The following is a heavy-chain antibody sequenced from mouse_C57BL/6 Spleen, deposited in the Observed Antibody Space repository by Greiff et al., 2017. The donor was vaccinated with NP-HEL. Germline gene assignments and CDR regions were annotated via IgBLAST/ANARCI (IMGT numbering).Heavy chain of an antibody. V-gene: IGHV1-55*01. CDR1: GYTFTSYW. Sequence: QVQLQQPGAELVKPGASVKMSCKASGYTFTSYWITWVKQRPGQGLEWIGDIYPGSVSTNYNEKFKSKATLTVDTSSSTAYMQLSSLTSEDSAVYYCARLIYYDYDEAWFAYWGQGTLVTVSA. J-gene: IGHJ3*01. CDR3: ARLIYYDYDEAWFAY. CDR2: IYPGSVST. D-gene: IGHD2-4*01.